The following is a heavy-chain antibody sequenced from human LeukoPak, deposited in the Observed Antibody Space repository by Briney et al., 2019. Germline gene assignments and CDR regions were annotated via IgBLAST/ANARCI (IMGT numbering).Heavy chain of an antibody. Sequence: GGSLRLSCAASGFTFSNAWMSWVRQAPGKGLEWVGRIKSKTDGGTTDYAAPVKGRFTISRDDSKNTLYLQMNSLKTEDTAVYYCAREEDLSGGLYWGQGTLVTVSS. CDR3: AREEDLSGGLY. D-gene: IGHD2-15*01. J-gene: IGHJ4*02. CDR1: GFTFSNAW. V-gene: IGHV3-15*01. CDR2: IKSKTDGGTT.